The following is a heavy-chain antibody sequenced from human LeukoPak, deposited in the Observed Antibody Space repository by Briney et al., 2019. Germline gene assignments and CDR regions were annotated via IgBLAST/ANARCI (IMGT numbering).Heavy chain of an antibody. V-gene: IGHV4-39*07. J-gene: IGHJ4*02. Sequence: SETLSLTCTVSGGSISSRYYYWGWIRQPPGKGLEWIGTVYYSGSTFHKSSLKSRVTISADTSKNQFSLKLGSVRAEDTAVYYCVKADSGYDLLFDYWGQGTLVTVSS. CDR2: VYYSGST. D-gene: IGHD5-12*01. CDR3: VKADSGYDLLFDY. CDR1: GGSISSRYYY.